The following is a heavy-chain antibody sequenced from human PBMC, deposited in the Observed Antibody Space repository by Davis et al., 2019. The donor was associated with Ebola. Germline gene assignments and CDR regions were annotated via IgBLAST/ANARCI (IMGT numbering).Heavy chain of an antibody. CDR3: ARGSVGGTTNPTWFDP. J-gene: IGHJ5*02. V-gene: IGHV3-7*03. CDR2: IKQDGSEK. D-gene: IGHD1-7*01. CDR1: GFTFSRNW. Sequence: GESLKISCVASGFTFSRNWMSWVRQAPGKGLEWVANIKQDGSEKYYVDSVKGRFTISRDNAKNSLYLQMNSLRAEDTAVYRCARGSVGGTTNPTWFDPWGQGTLVTVSS.